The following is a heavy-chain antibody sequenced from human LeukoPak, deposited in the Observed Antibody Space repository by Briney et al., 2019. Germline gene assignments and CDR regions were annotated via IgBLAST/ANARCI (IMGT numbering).Heavy chain of an antibody. CDR2: IYYSGST. CDR3: ARAAYSGSYHSDY. D-gene: IGHD1-26*01. Sequence: SETLSLTCTVSGGSVNSGSYYWNWIRQPPGKGLEWIGYIYYSGSTNYNPSLKSRDTISVDTSKNQFSLKLSSVTAADTAVYYCARAAYSGSYHSDYWGQGTLVTVSS. J-gene: IGHJ4*02. V-gene: IGHV4-61*01. CDR1: GGSVNSGSYY.